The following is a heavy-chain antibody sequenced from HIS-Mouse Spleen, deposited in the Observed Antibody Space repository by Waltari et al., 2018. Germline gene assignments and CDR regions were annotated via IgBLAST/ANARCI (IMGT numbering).Heavy chain of an antibody. CDR1: GFTFSSYW. D-gene: IGHD1-1*01. CDR3: ARDLELDAFDI. Sequence: EVQLVESGGGLVQPGGSLRLPCAAPGFTFSSYWMHWVRQAPGKGLVWVSRINSDGSSTSYAVKGRFTISRDNAKNTLYLQMNSLRAEDTAVYYCARDLELDAFDIWGQGTMVTVSS. J-gene: IGHJ3*02. V-gene: IGHV3-74*01. CDR2: INSDGSST.